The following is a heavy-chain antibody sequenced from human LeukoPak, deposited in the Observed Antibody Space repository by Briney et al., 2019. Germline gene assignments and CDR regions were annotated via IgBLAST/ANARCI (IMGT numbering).Heavy chain of an antibody. D-gene: IGHD6-13*01. CDR1: GFTFSSYA. CDR3: ARVRIGQQLDKYYYYAMDV. J-gene: IGHJ6*02. V-gene: IGHV1-2*02. CDR2: INPNSGGT. Sequence: PGGSLRLSCAASGFTFSSYAMHWVRQAPGQGLEWMGWINPNSGGTNYAQKFQGRVTMTTDTSISTAYMEVSRLRSDDTAVYYCARVRIGQQLDKYYYYAMDVWGQGTTVTVSS.